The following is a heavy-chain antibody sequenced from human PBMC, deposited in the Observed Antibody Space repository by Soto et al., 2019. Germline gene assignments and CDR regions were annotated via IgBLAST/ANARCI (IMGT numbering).Heavy chain of an antibody. Sequence: EVQLVESGGGLVQPGGSLRLSCAASGFTFSSYWMSWVRQAPGKGLEWVANIKQDGSEKYYVDSVKGRFTISRDNAKNSLYLQMNSLRAEDTVVYYCARDDYDILTGFPYFDYWGQGTLVTVSS. J-gene: IGHJ4*02. CDR3: ARDDYDILTGFPYFDY. CDR2: IKQDGSEK. V-gene: IGHV3-7*05. D-gene: IGHD3-9*01. CDR1: GFTFSSYW.